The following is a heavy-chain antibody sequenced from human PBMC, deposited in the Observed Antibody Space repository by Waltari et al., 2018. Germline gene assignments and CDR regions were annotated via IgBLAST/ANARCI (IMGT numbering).Heavy chain of an antibody. J-gene: IGHJ5*02. CDR1: GYSMSSTDC. V-gene: IGHV4-4*02. CDR2: VRGDGRT. Sequence: QLQLQESGPGLVKPLGTLSLTCSVSGYSMSSTDCWRWVRLSPHKGPEWIGQVRGDGRTNYSPSVASRVTVSLDTSNNQFSLKLTSATAADTAVYYCARDRGRGLYLDTWGPGTLVTVSP. CDR3: ARDRGRGLYLDT. D-gene: IGHD2-15*01.